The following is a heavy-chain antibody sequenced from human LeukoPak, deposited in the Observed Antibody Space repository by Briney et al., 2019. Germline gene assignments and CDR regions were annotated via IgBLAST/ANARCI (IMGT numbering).Heavy chain of an antibody. Sequence: PGGSLRPSCAASGFTFSDYYMSWIRQAPGKGLEWVSYISSSGSTIYYADSVKGRFTISRDNAKNSLYLQMNSLRAEDTAVYYCAKDPHYYGSGSYYKAVDYWGQGTLVTVSS. CDR3: AKDPHYYGSGSYYKAVDY. CDR2: ISSSGSTI. V-gene: IGHV3-11*04. CDR1: GFTFSDYY. D-gene: IGHD3-10*01. J-gene: IGHJ4*02.